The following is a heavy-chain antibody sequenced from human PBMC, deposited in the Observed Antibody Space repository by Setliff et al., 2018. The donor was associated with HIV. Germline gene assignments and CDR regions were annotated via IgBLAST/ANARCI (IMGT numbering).Heavy chain of an antibody. D-gene: IGHD6-19*01. CDR3: ARDRSSGWSKDWFDT. CDR1: GGSISSGSYY. V-gene: IGHV4-61*02. Sequence: SETLSLTCTVSGGSISSGSYYWNWIRQPAGKGLEWIGRIYTSGSTNYNPSFKSRLTMSLDPSKNQFSLKLRSVTAADTAVYFCARDRSSGWSKDWFDTWGQGILVTVPQ. CDR2: IYTSGST. J-gene: IGHJ5*02.